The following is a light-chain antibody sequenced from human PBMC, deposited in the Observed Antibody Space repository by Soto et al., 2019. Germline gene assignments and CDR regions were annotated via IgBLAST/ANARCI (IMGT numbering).Light chain of an antibody. V-gene: IGKV3D-15*01. J-gene: IGKJ5*01. CDR1: QSVTSN. CDR2: AAS. CDR3: QQYSKWPIT. Sequence: EIVLTQSPDTLAVSPGEVATLSCWASQSVTSNLAWYQQKRGQAPRLLIYAASTRATGVPARFSGSGSGTEFSLTISSLQSEDFAVYYCQQYSKWPITFGQGTRLEIK.